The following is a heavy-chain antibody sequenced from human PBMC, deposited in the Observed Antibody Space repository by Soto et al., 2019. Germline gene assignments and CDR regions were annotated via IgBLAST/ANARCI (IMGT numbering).Heavy chain of an antibody. CDR2: IYSSGST. V-gene: IGHV3-53*01. CDR1: GFTVSSNY. J-gene: IGHJ6*02. Sequence: GGSLRLSCAASGFTVSSNYMSWVRQAPGKGLEWVSVIYSSGSTYYADSVKGRFTISRDNSKNTLYLQMNSLRAEDTAVYYCARAWGSWPDYYYGMDVWGQGTTVTVSS. D-gene: IGHD6-13*01. CDR3: ARAWGSWPDYYYGMDV.